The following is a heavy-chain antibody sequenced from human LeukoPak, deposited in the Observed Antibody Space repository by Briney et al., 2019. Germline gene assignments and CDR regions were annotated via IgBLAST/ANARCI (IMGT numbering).Heavy chain of an antibody. V-gene: IGHV4-34*01. J-gene: IGHJ6*03. CDR2: INHSGSS. D-gene: IGHD6-19*01. CDR3: ARAQGCYSSGWYGTGTRYMDV. Sequence: PSETLSLTCAVYGGSFSGYYWSWIRQPPGKGLEWIGEINHSGSSNYNPSLKSRVTISVDTSKNQFSLKLSSVTAADTAVYYCARAQGCYSSGWYGTGTRYMDVWGKGTTVTVSS. CDR1: GGSFSGYY.